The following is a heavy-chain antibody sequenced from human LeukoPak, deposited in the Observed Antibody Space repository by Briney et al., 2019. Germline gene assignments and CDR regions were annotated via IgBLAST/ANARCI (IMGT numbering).Heavy chain of an antibody. CDR2: ISPSGGST. V-gene: IGHV1-46*01. CDR1: GYTFTSYY. J-gene: IGHJ4*02. CDR3: ARDLDSSSWYAGVSDY. Sequence: ASVKVSCKASGYTFTSYYMHWVRQAPGQGLEWMGIISPSGGSTSYAQKFQGRVTMTRDTSTSTVYMELSSLRSEDTAVYYCARDLDSSSWYAGVSDYWGQGTLVTVSS. D-gene: IGHD6-13*01.